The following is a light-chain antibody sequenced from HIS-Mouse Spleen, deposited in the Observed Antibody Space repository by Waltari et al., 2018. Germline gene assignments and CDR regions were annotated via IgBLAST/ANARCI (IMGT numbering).Light chain of an antibody. CDR2: DVS. V-gene: IGLV2-11*01. J-gene: IGLJ1*01. CDR3: CSYAGSYTYV. CDR1: SNDVCGYNY. Sequence: QSALTQPRSVSGSPGQSVTISCTGTSNDVCGYNYVSWYQQHPGKAPKLMIYDVSKRPSGVPDRFSGSKSGNTASLTISGLQAEDEADYYCCSYAGSYTYVFGTGTKVTVL.